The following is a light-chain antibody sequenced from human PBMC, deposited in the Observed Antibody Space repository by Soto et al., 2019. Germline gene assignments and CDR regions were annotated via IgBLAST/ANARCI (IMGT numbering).Light chain of an antibody. V-gene: IGKV3-11*01. J-gene: IGKJ4*01. CDR2: DAS. CDR1: QSVSNF. Sequence: EIVLTQSPATLSLSPGERATLSCRTSQSVSNFLAWYQQKPGQAPRLLIYDASNRATGIPGRFSGSGSGTDFTLTISSLEPKDFAVYHCHQRSSGTFGGGTKV. CDR3: HQRSSGT.